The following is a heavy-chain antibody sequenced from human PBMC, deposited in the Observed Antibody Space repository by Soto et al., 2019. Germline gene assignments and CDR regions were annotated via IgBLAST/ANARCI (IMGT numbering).Heavy chain of an antibody. CDR1: GYTFTGYY. Sequence: ASVKVSCKASGYTFTGYYMHWVRRAPGQGLEWMGWINPNSGGTNYAQKFQGWVTMTRDTSISTAYMELSRLRSDDTAVCYCAREGSSDTATVQDAFDIWGQGTMVTVSS. J-gene: IGHJ3*02. V-gene: IGHV1-2*04. CDR2: INPNSGGT. D-gene: IGHD5-18*01. CDR3: AREGSSDTATVQDAFDI.